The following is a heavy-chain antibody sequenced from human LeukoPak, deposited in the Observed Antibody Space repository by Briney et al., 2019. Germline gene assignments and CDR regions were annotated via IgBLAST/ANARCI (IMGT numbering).Heavy chain of an antibody. D-gene: IGHD2-21*02. CDR1: GYTFTGYY. Sequence: GASVKVSCKASGYTFTGYYMHWVRQAPGQGLEWMGWINPNSGGTNYAQKFQGRVTMTRDMSTSTVYMELSSLRSEDTAVYYCARDLCGGDCYSDYWGQGTLVTVSS. CDR2: INPNSGGT. CDR3: ARDLCGGDCYSDY. V-gene: IGHV1-2*02. J-gene: IGHJ4*02.